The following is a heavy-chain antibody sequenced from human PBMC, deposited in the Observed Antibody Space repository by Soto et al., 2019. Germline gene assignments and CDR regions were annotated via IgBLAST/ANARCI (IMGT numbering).Heavy chain of an antibody. CDR3: AESWGELLRFDI. CDR2: FDPEGVKM. J-gene: IGHJ3*02. V-gene: IGHV1-24*01. CDR1: GYSLSEFS. Sequence: ASVKVSCKVTGYSLSEFSMHLVRQAPVKGLELIVGFDPEGVKMTPGQKFQGRLTLTEYTSAETCYIELRSLRSDDTSVYYCAESWGELLRFDIWG. D-gene: IGHD1-26*01.